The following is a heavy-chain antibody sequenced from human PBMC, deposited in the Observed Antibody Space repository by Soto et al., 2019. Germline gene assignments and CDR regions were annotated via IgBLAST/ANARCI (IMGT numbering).Heavy chain of an antibody. Sequence: GRSLRLSSAAPGFTVSSNYMSWDLQATGKGLEWVSVIYSGGSTYYADSVKGRFTISRHNSKNTLYLQMNSLRAEDTAVYYCAREVWVAYYYDSSAKTRGAFDIW. CDR1: GFTVSSNY. J-gene: IGHJ3*02. V-gene: IGHV3-53*04. CDR2: IYSGGST. CDR3: AREVWVAYYYDSSAKTRGAFDI. D-gene: IGHD3-22*01.